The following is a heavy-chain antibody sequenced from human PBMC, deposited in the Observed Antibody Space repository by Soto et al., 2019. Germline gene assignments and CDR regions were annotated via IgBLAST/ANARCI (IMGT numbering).Heavy chain of an antibody. CDR3: AKGAVAGHPTSYDYYGMDV. Sequence: QVQLLQSGAEVKKPGSSVRVSCEASGGTFRTYAISWVRQAPGQGLEWMGEIIPIFGTVNYAQKFQGRVTITADEYPSSVYRDVRSQRSEDTAVYYCAKGAVAGHPTSYDYYGMDVWGQGTTVTVSS. D-gene: IGHD6-19*01. CDR2: IIPIFGTV. J-gene: IGHJ6*02. V-gene: IGHV1-69*12. CDR1: GGTFRTYA.